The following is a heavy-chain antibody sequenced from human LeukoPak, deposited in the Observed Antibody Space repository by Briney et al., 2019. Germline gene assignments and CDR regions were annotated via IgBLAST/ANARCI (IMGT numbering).Heavy chain of an antibody. CDR1: GGSISSYY. CDR3: ARDRRGPNQDYYFDY. CDR2: IFYSGRT. J-gene: IGHJ4*02. V-gene: IGHV4-59*01. Sequence: SETLSLTCTVSGGSISSYYWNWIRQPPGKGLEWIGYIFYSGRTNYNPSLKSRVTISVDTSKNWFSLRLTSVTAADTAVYYCARDRRGPNQDYYFDYWGQGTLVTVSS. D-gene: IGHD1-14*01.